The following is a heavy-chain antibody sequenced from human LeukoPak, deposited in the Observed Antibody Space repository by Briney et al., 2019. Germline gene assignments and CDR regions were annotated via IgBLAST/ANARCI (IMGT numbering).Heavy chain of an antibody. V-gene: IGHV3-23*01. D-gene: IGHD6-13*01. J-gene: IGHJ4*02. CDR2: ISGSGGST. CDR1: GFTLSSYA. Sequence: PGGSLRLSCAASGFTLSSYAMSWVRQAPGKGLEWVSGISGSGGSTYYADSVKGRFTISRDNSKSTLYLQMNSLRAEDTAVYYCAKGSTSWYAGPSDYWGQGTLVTVSS. CDR3: AKGSTSWYAGPSDY.